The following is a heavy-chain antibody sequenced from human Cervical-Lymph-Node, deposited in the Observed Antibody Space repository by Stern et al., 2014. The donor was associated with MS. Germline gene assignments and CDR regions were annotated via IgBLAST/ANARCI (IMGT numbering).Heavy chain of an antibody. D-gene: IGHD5-18*01. Sequence: EVQLVESGGGLVQPGGSLRLSCAASESPVTDNYMAWVSQAPGKGLEWVSIIYSDGRTSYADSVKGRFTISRDNSKNTVDLLMNSLGSSDTAVYFCARDPGYNYGLDYWGQGTLVTVFS. CDR2: IYSDGRT. J-gene: IGHJ4*02. CDR3: ARDPGYNYGLDY. V-gene: IGHV3-53*01. CDR1: ESPVTDNY.